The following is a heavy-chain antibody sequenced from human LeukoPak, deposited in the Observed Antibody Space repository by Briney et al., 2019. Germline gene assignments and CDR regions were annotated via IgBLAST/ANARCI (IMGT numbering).Heavy chain of an antibody. CDR1: GYTFTSYG. J-gene: IGHJ5*02. Sequence: APVKVSCKASGYTFTSYGISWVRQAPGQGLEWMGWISAYNGNTNYAQKLQGRVTMTTDTSTSTAYMELRSLRSDDTAVYYCARTYVWGSYRYGGGFDPWGQGTLVTVSS. V-gene: IGHV1-18*01. D-gene: IGHD3-16*02. CDR2: ISAYNGNT. CDR3: ARTYVWGSYRYGGGFDP.